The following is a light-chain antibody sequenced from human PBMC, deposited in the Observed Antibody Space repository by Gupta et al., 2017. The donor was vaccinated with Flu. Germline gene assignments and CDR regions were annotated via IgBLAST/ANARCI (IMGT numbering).Light chain of an antibody. V-gene: IGKV1-8*01. CDR2: AAS. CDR1: QGISSY. CDR3: QQYYSYPALT. J-gene: IGKJ4*01. Sequence: SSLSASTGDRVTIPCRASQGISSYLSWYKQKPAKSPKLLIYAASTFQSSVPSRFFGRCSGAVFTLPIICLQSADFSAFYCQQYYSYPALTFGGGTKVEIK.